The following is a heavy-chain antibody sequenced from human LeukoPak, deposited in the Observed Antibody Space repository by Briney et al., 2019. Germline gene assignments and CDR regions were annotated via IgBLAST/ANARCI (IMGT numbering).Heavy chain of an antibody. CDR1: GLTFRKYW. J-gene: IGHJ4*02. Sequence: GGSLTLFCAPSGLTFRKYWMLWVRHAPAKGLESVSRINTDGTVTTYADSVKGRFTVSRDNADNTMFLQLNSVRDEDTAVYYCATKQWLAPPPDSWGQGTPVTVSS. CDR3: ATKQWLAPPPDS. CDR2: INTDGTVT. V-gene: IGHV3-74*01. D-gene: IGHD6-19*01.